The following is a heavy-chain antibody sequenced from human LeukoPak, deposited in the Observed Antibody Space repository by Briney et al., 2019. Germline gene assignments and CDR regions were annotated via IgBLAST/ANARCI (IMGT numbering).Heavy chain of an antibody. CDR1: GYTFTGYY. CDR2: INPNSGGT. CDR3: ATDYGSGSYSLFDP. Sequence: ASVKVSCKASGYTFTGYYMHWVRQAPGQGLEWMGWINPNSGGTNYAQKFQGRVTMTRDTSISTAYMELSRLRSDDTAVYYCATDYGSGSYSLFDPWGQGTLVTVSS. J-gene: IGHJ5*02. V-gene: IGHV1-2*02. D-gene: IGHD3-10*01.